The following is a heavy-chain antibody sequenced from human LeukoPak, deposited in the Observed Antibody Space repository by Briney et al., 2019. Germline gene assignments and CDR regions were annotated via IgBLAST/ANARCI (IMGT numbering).Heavy chain of an antibody. CDR1: GFTFSSYA. CDR3: AKVNEPGGSFDY. D-gene: IGHD2-15*01. V-gene: IGHV3-23*01. Sequence: GGTLRLSCAASGFTFSSYAMSWVRQAPGKGLEWVSAISGSGGSTYYADSVKGRFTISRDNSKNTLYLQMNSLRAEDTAVYYCAKVNEPGGSFDYWGQGTLVAVSS. CDR2: ISGSGGST. J-gene: IGHJ4*02.